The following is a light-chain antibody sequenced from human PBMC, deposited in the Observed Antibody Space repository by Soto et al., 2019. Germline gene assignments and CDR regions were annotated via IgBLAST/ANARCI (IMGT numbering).Light chain of an antibody. J-gene: IGLJ2*01. Sequence: QSALTQPASVSGSPGQSITISCSGTSSDVGGYNYVSWYQQHPGKAPKLMIYDVSNRPSGVSNRFSGSKSGNTASLTISGLQAEDEADYYCSSSTSSNSEVFGGGTKLTVL. CDR3: SSSTSSNSEV. CDR2: DVS. CDR1: SSDVGGYNY. V-gene: IGLV2-14*01.